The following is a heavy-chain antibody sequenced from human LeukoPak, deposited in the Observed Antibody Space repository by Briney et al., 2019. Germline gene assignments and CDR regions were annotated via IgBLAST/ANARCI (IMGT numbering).Heavy chain of an antibody. CDR1: GFTFSSYE. J-gene: IGHJ4*02. V-gene: IGHV3-48*03. CDR3: ARANGGYSYGYPDY. Sequence: AGGSLRLSCAASGFTFSSYEMNWVRQAPGKGPEWVSYIHISGSPIYHADSVKGRFTISRDNAKNSLFLQMNSLRAEDTAIYYCARANGGYSYGYPDYWGQGTLVTVSS. D-gene: IGHD5-18*01. CDR2: IHISGSPI.